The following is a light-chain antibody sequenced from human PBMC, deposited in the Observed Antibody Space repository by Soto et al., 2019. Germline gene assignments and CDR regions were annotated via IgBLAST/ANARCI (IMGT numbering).Light chain of an antibody. Sequence: QSALTQPASVSGSPGQSITISCTGTSSDVGTYKLVSWYRQHPGKAPKLMIYEGSKRPSGVSNRFSGSTSANTASLTISGLQAEDEADYYCCSYAGSSTHVVFGGGTKVTVL. V-gene: IGLV2-23*01. CDR3: CSYAGSSTHVV. J-gene: IGLJ2*01. CDR2: EGS. CDR1: SSDVGTYKL.